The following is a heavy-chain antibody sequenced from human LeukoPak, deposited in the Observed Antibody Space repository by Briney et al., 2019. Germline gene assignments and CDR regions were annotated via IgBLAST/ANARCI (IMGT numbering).Heavy chain of an antibody. Sequence: GGSLRLSCAASGFTFSSYSMNWVRQAPGKGLEWVPSSSSSSSYIYYADSVKGRFTISRDNAKNSLYLQMNSLRAEDTAVYYCARGLGATSYAFDIWGQGTMVTVSS. D-gene: IGHD1-26*01. CDR2: SSSSSSYI. CDR1: GFTFSSYS. J-gene: IGHJ3*02. CDR3: ARGLGATSYAFDI. V-gene: IGHV3-21*01.